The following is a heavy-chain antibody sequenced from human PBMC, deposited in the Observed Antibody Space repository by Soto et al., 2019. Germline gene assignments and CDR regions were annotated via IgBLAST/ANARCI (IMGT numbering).Heavy chain of an antibody. D-gene: IGHD3-10*01. J-gene: IGHJ5*02. V-gene: IGHV4-59*01. CDR1: GGSISSYY. CDR3: ARELFGRSVWFDP. CDR2: IYYSGST. Sequence: SDTLSLTCTVAGGSISSYYWSWIRQPPGKGLEWIGYIYYSGSTNYNPSLKSRVTISVDTSKNQFSLKLSSVTAADTAVYYCARELFGRSVWFDPWGQGTLVTVSS.